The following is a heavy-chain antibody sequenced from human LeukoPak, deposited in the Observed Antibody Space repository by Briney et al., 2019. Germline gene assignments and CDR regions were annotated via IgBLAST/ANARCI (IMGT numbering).Heavy chain of an antibody. J-gene: IGHJ4*02. CDR3: ARVVRTGDYFDY. D-gene: IGHD4-23*01. CDR2: IYYSGST. CDR1: GGSISSGGYY. Sequence: SETLSLTCTVAGGSISSGGYYWSWIRQHPGKGLEWIGYIYYSGSTYYNPSLKSRVTISVDTSKNQFPLKLSSVTAADTAVYYCARVVRTGDYFDYWGQGTLVTVSS. V-gene: IGHV4-31*03.